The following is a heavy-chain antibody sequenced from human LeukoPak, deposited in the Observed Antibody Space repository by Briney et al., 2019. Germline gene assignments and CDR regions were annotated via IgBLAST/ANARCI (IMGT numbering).Heavy chain of an antibody. J-gene: IGHJ4*02. Sequence: GGSLRLSCAASGFTVSSNYMSWVRQAPGKGLEWVSVIYSGGSTYYADSVKGRFTISRDNSKNTLYLQMNSLRAEDTAVYYCAKLPYLNYYDSSGTTDYWGQGTLVTVSS. D-gene: IGHD3-22*01. CDR2: IYSGGST. CDR3: AKLPYLNYYDSSGTTDY. CDR1: GFTVSSNY. V-gene: IGHV3-53*01.